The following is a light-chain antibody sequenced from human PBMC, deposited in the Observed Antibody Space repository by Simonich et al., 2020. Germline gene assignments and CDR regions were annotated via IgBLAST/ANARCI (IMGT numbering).Light chain of an antibody. CDR1: SSNIGAGYD. CDR2: GNS. J-gene: IGLJ2*01. CDR3: QSYDSSLSGSV. V-gene: IGLV1-40*01. Sequence: QSVLTQPPSVSGAPGQRVTISCTGSSSNIGAGYDVHWYQQLPGTAPKLLLYGNSKRPAGVPYRFSGSKSGTSASLAITGRQAEDEADYDCQSYDSSLSGSVFGGGTKLTVL.